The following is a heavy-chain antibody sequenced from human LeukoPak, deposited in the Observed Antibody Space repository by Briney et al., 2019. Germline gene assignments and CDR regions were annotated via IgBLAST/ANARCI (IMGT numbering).Heavy chain of an antibody. J-gene: IGHJ6*02. CDR3: ASGLHCSGGSCYPIGIMDV. D-gene: IGHD2-15*01. Sequence: AASVKVSCKASGGTFSSYAISWVRQAPGQGLEWMGGIIPIFGTANYAQKLQGRVTITADESTSTAYMELSSLRSEDTAVYYCASGLHCSGGSCYPIGIMDVWGQGTTVTVSS. V-gene: IGHV1-69*13. CDR1: GGTFSSYA. CDR2: IIPIFGTA.